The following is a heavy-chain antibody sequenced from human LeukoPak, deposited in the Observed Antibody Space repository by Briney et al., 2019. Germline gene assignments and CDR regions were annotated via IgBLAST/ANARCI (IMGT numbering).Heavy chain of an antibody. J-gene: IGHJ4*02. CDR1: GFTFSNYD. CDR3: AKDPVDTAMVGLYFDY. Sequence: GGSLRLSCAASGFTFSNYDMSWVRQAPGKGLEWVSIISGSGGSTYVADSVKGRFTISRDNSKNTLYLQMNSLRAEDTAVYYCAKDPVDTAMVGLYFDYWGQGTLVTVSS. CDR2: ISGSGGST. V-gene: IGHV3-23*01. D-gene: IGHD5-18*01.